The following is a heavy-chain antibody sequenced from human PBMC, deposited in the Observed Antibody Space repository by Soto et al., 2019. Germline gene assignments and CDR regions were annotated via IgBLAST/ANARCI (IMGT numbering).Heavy chain of an antibody. V-gene: IGHV3-23*01. D-gene: IGHD2-21*02. CDR3: AKTVTGPGDY. Sequence: GGSLRLSCAASGFTFSSYAMSWVRQAPGKGLEWVSAISASGGSTYYADSVKGRFTIYRDNSKNMLYLQMNSLRAEDTAVYYCAKTVTGPGDYWGQGTLVTVSS. CDR1: GFTFSSYA. CDR2: ISASGGST. J-gene: IGHJ4*02.